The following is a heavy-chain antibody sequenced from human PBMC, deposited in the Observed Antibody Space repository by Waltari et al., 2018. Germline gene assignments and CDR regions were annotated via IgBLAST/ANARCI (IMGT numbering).Heavy chain of an antibody. Sequence: QVRLQESGPGLVNPSKTLSHTCTVSGNSISSPYYWGWIRQPPGKGLEWIGNIYHSGNTYYNPSLKSRVTLSVDTSKNQFSLKLNSVTAADTAVYYCARGPPIVGAMDYWGQGTLVTVSS. CDR2: IYHSGNT. V-gene: IGHV4-38-2*02. D-gene: IGHD1-26*01. CDR1: GNSISSPYY. CDR3: ARGPPIVGAMDY. J-gene: IGHJ4*02.